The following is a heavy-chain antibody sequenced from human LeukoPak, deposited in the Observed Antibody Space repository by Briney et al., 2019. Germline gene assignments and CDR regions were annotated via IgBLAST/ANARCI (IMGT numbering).Heavy chain of an antibody. D-gene: IGHD5-18*01. Sequence: GGSLRLSCAASGFTFSSYAMSWVRQAPGKGLEWVSLIYSHGGTNYADSVKGRFTISRDNSKNTLYLQMNSLRAEDTAVYYCARAPVDTAMVTPLDYWGQGTLVTVSS. V-gene: IGHV3-66*01. J-gene: IGHJ4*02. CDR3: ARAPVDTAMVTPLDY. CDR2: IYSHGGT. CDR1: GFTFSSYA.